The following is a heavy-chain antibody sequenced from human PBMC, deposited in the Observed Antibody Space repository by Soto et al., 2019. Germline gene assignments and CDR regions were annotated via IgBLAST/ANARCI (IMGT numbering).Heavy chain of an antibody. CDR2: MIPNSGYT. V-gene: IGHV1-8*01. D-gene: IGHD6-13*01. CDR1: GYTFTSYD. J-gene: IGHJ5*02. Sequence: ASVKVSCKASGYTFTSYDINWVRQATGQGLEWMGYMIPNSGYTVYAQKFQGRLTLTRNTSISTAYMELTNLRSDDTAVYYCAGRAGSYCFDPWGQGTLVTVSS. CDR3: AGRAGSYCFDP.